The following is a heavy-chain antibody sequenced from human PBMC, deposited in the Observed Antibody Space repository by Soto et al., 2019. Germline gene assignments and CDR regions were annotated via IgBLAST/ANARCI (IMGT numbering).Heavy chain of an antibody. CDR1: GFTFSSYT. D-gene: IGHD3-10*01. V-gene: IGHV3-21*01. Sequence: GGSLRLSCAASGFTFSSYTMNWVRQAPGKGLEWVSSISSRSSYIYYADSVKGRFTISRDNAKNSLYLHMDSLRAADTAVYYCARITMVRGVIVYFDYWGQGTLVTVSS. CDR3: ARITMVRGVIVYFDY. J-gene: IGHJ4*02. CDR2: ISSRSSYI.